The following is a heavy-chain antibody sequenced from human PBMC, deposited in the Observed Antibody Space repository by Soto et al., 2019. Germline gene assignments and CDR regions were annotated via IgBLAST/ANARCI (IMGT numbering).Heavy chain of an antibody. V-gene: IGHV4-61*01. CDR3: ARGGRSSSFNANWFDP. D-gene: IGHD2-8*01. Sequence: PSETLSLTCTVSGGSVSSGSYYWSWIRQPPGKGLEWIGYIYYSGSANYNPSLKSRVTISVDTSKNQFSLKLSSVTAADTAVHYCARGGRSSSFNANWFDPWGQGTLVTVSS. J-gene: IGHJ5*02. CDR1: GGSVSSGSYY. CDR2: IYYSGSA.